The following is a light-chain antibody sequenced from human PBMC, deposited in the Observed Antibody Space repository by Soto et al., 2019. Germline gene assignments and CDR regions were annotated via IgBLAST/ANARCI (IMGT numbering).Light chain of an antibody. CDR1: SSNIANNA. J-gene: IGLJ2*01. CDR2: YDDLPTSD. CDR3: SAWDDTVNGVI. Sequence: QSVLAQPPSVSEAPGQRVNISCSGSSSNIANNAVNWYQQFPGKAPRLLVYYDDLPTSDLLDSGDSDRFSGSKSGTSASLAISGLQPDDEAVYFCSAWDDTVNGVIFGGGTKLTVL. V-gene: IGLV1-36*01.